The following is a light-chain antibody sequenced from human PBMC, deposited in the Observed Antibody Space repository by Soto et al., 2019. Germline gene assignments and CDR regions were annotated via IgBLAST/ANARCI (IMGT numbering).Light chain of an antibody. V-gene: IGKV3-20*01. CDR2: RTS. CDR3: QQYDYSVWT. Sequence: EIVLTQSPGTLSLSPGERATLSCRASQSVSSSYLAWYQQKPGQAPRLLIYRTSNRATGIPDRFSGSGSGTDFTLTISRLEPEDLAVYYCQQYDYSVWTFGQGTKVDIK. J-gene: IGKJ1*01. CDR1: QSVSSSY.